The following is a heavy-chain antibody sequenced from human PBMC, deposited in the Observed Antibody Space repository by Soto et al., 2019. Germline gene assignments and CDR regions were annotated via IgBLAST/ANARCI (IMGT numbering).Heavy chain of an antibody. CDR1: GFTFDDYA. J-gene: IGHJ6*02. CDR3: ARDQDLGGYDLRPMYGLDV. D-gene: IGHD5-12*01. V-gene: IGHV3-9*01. CDR2: INWNSETV. Sequence: GGSLRLSCATSGFTFDDYAMHWVRQIPGKGLEWVSGINWNSETVGYADSVKGRFTISRDSAKNSLYLQMTTLRPEDTALYFCARDQDLGGYDLRPMYGLDVWGQGTTVTVS.